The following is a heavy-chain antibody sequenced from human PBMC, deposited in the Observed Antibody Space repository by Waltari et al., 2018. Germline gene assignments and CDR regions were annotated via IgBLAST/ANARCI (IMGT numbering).Heavy chain of an antibody. V-gene: IGHV5-51*01. D-gene: IGHD3-10*01. Sequence: EVQLVQSGAEVKKPGESLKISCKGSGYSFTSYWIGWVRQMPGKGLEWVGMRLPGVSDTRDSPSCQGQVTIAAGKSSSTAYLQWSSRMASDTAMYYCARHYYGSGSDWCDPWGQGTLVTVSS. J-gene: IGHJ5*02. CDR1: GYSFTSYW. CDR2: RLPGVSDT. CDR3: ARHYYGSGSDWCDP.